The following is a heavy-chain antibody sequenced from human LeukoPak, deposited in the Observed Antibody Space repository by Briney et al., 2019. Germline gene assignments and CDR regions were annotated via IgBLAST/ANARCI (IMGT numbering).Heavy chain of an antibody. CDR1: GFTFSSYA. CDR2: ISGSGGST. CDR3: ARVNYYYYGMDV. Sequence: GGSLRLSCAASGFTFSSYAMSWVRQAPGKGLEWVSAISGSGGSTYYADSVKGRFTISRDDSKNTLYLQMNSLRADDTAVYYCARVNYYYYGMDVWGQGTTVTVSS. J-gene: IGHJ6*02. V-gene: IGHV3-23*01.